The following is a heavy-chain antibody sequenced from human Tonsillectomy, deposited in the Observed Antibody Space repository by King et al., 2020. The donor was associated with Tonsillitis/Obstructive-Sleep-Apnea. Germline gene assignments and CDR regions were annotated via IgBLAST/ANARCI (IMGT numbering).Heavy chain of an antibody. CDR1: GGSIISDH. J-gene: IGHJ3*02. CDR3: ARQSGATYTEDAFDM. V-gene: IGHV4-59*08. D-gene: IGHD3-3*01. Sequence: VQLQESGPGLVKPPETLSLTCSVSGGSIISDHWSWIRQPPGKGLEWIAYFYYSGRTDFNPSLKSRLTMSVDTSKNQFSLKLSSVTAADTAVYYCARQSGATYTEDAFDMWGQGTMVTVSS. CDR2: FYYSGRT.